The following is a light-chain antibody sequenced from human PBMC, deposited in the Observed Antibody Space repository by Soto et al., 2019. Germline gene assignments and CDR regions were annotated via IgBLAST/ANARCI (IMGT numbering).Light chain of an antibody. V-gene: IGKV3-20*01. J-gene: IGKJ4*01. CDR1: QSVGSSN. CDR3: QQYET. CDR2: GAS. Sequence: EIVLRQSPGTLSLSPGERATLSCRASQSVGSSNLAWYQQKPGQAPRLLIYGASSRATGIPDRFSGSGSGTDFTLTISRLEPEDFAVYYCQQYETFGGGTKVEIK.